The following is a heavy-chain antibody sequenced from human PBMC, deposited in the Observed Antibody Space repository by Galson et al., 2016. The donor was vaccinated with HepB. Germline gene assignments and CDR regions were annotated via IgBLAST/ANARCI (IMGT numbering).Heavy chain of an antibody. CDR1: GDSVFNNNAG. J-gene: IGHJ4*02. D-gene: IGHD3-10*01. Sequence: CAISGDSVFNNNAGWYWIRQSPSRGLECLGRTFYRSNWQNDYAESVNSRISINADTAKNEFSLHLRSVTPEDTGVYYCARSYLLGRGFGWWGQGTLVTVSS. CDR3: ARSYLLGRGFGW. V-gene: IGHV6-1*01. CDR2: TFYRSNWQN.